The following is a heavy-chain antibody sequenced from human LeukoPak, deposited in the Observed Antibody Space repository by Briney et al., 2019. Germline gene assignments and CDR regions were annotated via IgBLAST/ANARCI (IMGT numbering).Heavy chain of an antibody. CDR1: GFTFSSYA. V-gene: IGHV3-15*04. CDR2: IETKTDGLTT. Sequence: PGGSLRLSCAASGFTFSSYAMSWVRQAPGKGLEWVGRIETKTDGLTTDYGAPVKGRFTISRDDSKNTLYLQMNSLKTEDTAVYYCTSQYNWKDAVDFWGQGTLVTVSS. J-gene: IGHJ4*02. D-gene: IGHD1-1*01. CDR3: TSQYNWKDAVDF.